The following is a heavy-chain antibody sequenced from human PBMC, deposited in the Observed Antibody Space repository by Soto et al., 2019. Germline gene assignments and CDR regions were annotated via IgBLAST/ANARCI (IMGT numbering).Heavy chain of an antibody. J-gene: IGHJ4*02. Sequence: EVQLLESGGGLVQPGGSLRLSCAASGFTFSSYAMSWVRQAPGKGLEWVSAISGSGGSTYYADSVKGRFTISRDNSKNTLYLQMNSLRAEDTAVYYCAKERQWRIYYYGSGMTTFDYWGQGTLVTVSS. CDR2: ISGSGGST. CDR1: GFTFSSYA. CDR3: AKERQWRIYYYGSGMTTFDY. D-gene: IGHD3-10*01. V-gene: IGHV3-23*01.